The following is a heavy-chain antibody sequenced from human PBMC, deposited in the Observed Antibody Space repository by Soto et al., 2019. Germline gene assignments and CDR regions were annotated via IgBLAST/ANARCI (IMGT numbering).Heavy chain of an antibody. J-gene: IGHJ4*02. CDR3: ARDRGYYYDSSGYSEDFSLDY. CDR2: IYSGGST. D-gene: IGHD3-22*01. V-gene: IGHV3-NL1*01. CDR1: GFTFSSYG. Sequence: GSLRLSCAASGFTFSSYGMHWVRQAPGKGLEWVSVIYSGGSTYYADSVKGRFTISRDNSKNTLYLQMNSLRAEDTAVYYCARDRGYYYDSSGYSEDFSLDYWGQGTLVTVSS.